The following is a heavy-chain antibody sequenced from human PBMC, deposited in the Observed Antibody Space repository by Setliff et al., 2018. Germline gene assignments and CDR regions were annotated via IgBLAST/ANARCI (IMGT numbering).Heavy chain of an antibody. J-gene: IGHJ4*02. Sequence: SETLSLTCTVSGYSISSGYIWGWIRQPPGKGLEWVGNIGHTGSINYNPSLKSRVTISVDTSKNQFSLKLSSVTAADTAVYYCARVGDHQTYSSGWYLDYWGQGTLVTVSS. CDR2: IGHTGSI. CDR3: ARVGDHQTYSSGWYLDY. CDR1: GYSISSGYI. V-gene: IGHV4-38-2*02. D-gene: IGHD6-19*01.